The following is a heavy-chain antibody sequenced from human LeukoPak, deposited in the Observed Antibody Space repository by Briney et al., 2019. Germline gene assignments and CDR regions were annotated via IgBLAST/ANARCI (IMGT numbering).Heavy chain of an antibody. J-gene: IGHJ4*02. D-gene: IGHD1-26*01. V-gene: IGHV3-23*01. Sequence: PGGSLRLSCAASGFTFSSYAMSWVRQAPGKGLEWVSAISGSGGNTYYADSVKGRFTISRDNSKNTLYLQMNSLRAEDTAVYFCAKVKIGSYMDYFDYWGQGTLVTVSS. CDR3: AKVKIGSYMDYFDY. CDR1: GFTFSSYA. CDR2: ISGSGGNT.